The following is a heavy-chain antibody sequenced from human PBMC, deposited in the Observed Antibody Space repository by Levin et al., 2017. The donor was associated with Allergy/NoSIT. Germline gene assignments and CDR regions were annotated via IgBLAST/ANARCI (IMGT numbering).Heavy chain of an antibody. J-gene: IGHJ4*02. CDR3: ASHSTSWARFDY. D-gene: IGHD6-13*01. V-gene: IGHV4-59*08. CDR2: IYYSGST. CDR1: GGSISSYY. Sequence: TSETLSLTCTVSGGSISSYYWSWIRQPPGKGLEWIGYIYYSGSTNYNPSLKSRVTISVDTSKNQFSLKLSSVTAADTAVYFCASHSTSWARFDYWGQGTLVTVSS.